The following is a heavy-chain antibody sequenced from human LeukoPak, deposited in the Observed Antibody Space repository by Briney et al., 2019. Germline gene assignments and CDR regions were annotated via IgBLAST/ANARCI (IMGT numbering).Heavy chain of an antibody. Sequence: SETLSLTYAVSGGSFSGYYWSWIRQPPGKGLEWIGEINHSGSTNYNPSLKSRVTISVDTSKNQFSLKLSSVTAADTAVYYCARGYCSGGSCYLFDYWGQGTLVTVSS. J-gene: IGHJ4*02. CDR1: GGSFSGYY. CDR2: INHSGST. V-gene: IGHV4-34*01. D-gene: IGHD2-15*01. CDR3: ARGYCSGGSCYLFDY.